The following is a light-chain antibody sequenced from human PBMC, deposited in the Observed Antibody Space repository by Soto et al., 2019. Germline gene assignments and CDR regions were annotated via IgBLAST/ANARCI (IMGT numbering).Light chain of an antibody. CDR3: QSFDSSLSAPYV. CDR1: SSNIGAGFA. V-gene: IGLV1-40*01. J-gene: IGLJ1*01. Sequence: QYVLTQPPSVSGAPGQRVTISCSGSSSNIGAGFAVYWYQHLPGTAPKLLIDGRSNRPSGVPDRFSGSKSGTSASLAITGLQAEDEADYYCQSFDSSLSAPYVFGTGTKLTVL. CDR2: GRS.